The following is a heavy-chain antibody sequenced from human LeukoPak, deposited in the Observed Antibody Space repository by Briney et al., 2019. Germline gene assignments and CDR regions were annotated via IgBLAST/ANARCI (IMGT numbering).Heavy chain of an antibody. Sequence: GGSLRLSCAASGFTFSSYAMSWVRQAPGKGLEWVSAISGSGGSTYYADSVKGRFTISRDNSKNTLYLQMNSLRAEDTAVYYCAKDPRRSWFGESLEYYYGMDVWGQGTTVTVSS. V-gene: IGHV3-23*01. D-gene: IGHD3-10*01. J-gene: IGHJ6*02. CDR1: GFTFSSYA. CDR2: ISGSGGST. CDR3: AKDPRRSWFGESLEYYYGMDV.